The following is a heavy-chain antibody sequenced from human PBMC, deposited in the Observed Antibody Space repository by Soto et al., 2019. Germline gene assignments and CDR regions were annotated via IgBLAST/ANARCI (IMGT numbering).Heavy chain of an antibody. CDR2: IYHSGSA. Sequence: SETLSLTCTLSGASITSTTYFWAWIRKPPGKGLEWVGNIYHSGSAHYNPSLKSRVTMSVDTSKNNFSLRLTSVTAADTAVYYCAKEPLFTYWFHPWGQGTLVTVSS. D-gene: IGHD3-16*01. CDR3: AKEPLFTYWFHP. CDR1: GASITSTTYF. V-gene: IGHV4-39*02. J-gene: IGHJ5*02.